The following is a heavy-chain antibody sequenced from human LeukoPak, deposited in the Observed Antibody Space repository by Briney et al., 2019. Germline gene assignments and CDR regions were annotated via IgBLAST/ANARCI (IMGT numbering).Heavy chain of an antibody. CDR2: ISSSGSTI. D-gene: IGHD3-10*01. CDR3: ARDMDYYYGSGSYRYFDY. J-gene: IGHJ4*02. V-gene: IGHV3-11*04. CDR1: GFTFSDYY. Sequence: GGSLRLSCAASGFTFSDYYMSWIRQAPGKGLEWVSYISSSGSTIYYADSVKGRFTISRDNAKNSLYLQMNSLRAEDTAVYYCARDMDYYYGSGSYRYFDYWGQGTLVTVSS.